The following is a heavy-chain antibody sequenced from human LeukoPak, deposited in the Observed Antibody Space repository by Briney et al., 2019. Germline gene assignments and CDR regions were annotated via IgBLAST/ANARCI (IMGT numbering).Heavy chain of an antibody. Sequence: ASVKVSCKASGYTFTGYYMQWVRQAPRQGLEWMGWINPNSGGANYAQKFQGRVTMARDTSISTAYMELSSLRSDDTAVYYCAESIGTTFGFSDYWGQGHLVTVSS. CDR3: AESIGTTFGFSDY. D-gene: IGHD3-16*01. CDR2: INPNSGGA. CDR1: GYTFTGYY. J-gene: IGHJ4*02. V-gene: IGHV1-2*02.